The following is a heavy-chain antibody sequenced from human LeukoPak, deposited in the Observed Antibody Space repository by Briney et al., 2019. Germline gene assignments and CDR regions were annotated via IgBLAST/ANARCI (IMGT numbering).Heavy chain of an antibody. J-gene: IGHJ4*02. D-gene: IGHD6-19*01. V-gene: IGHV6-1*01. CDR2: TYYRSTWYS. CDR3: ARDVGSSGWYTCEY. CDR1: GDSVSSKNGA. Sequence: SQTLSLTCAISGDSVSSKNGAWNWVRQSPSRGLEWLGRTYYRSTWYSDYVESVQGRMAVNPATSTYEFSLQLHSVDTEDTAVYYCARDVGSSGWYTCEYWGQGNLVTLSS.